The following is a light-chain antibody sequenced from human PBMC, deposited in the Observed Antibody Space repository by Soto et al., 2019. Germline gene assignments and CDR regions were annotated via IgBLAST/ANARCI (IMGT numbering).Light chain of an antibody. J-gene: IGKJ1*01. CDR2: GAY. CDR3: QQYGGSPLWT. V-gene: IGKV3-20*01. CDR1: QSVAGSS. Sequence: EIVLTQSPGTLSLSPGERVTLSCRASQSVAGSSVAWNQQKFGQAPRLLIYGAYRRATGIPDRFSGSGSGTDFTLTITRLEPEDFAVYYCQQYGGSPLWTFGQGTTVELK.